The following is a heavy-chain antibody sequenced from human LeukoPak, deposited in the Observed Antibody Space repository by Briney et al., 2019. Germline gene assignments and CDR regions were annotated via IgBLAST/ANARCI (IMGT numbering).Heavy chain of an antibody. CDR3: ASGRITILGVVENWFDP. CDR2: INPNSGGT. V-gene: IGHV1-2*02. CDR1: GYTFTGYY. J-gene: IGHJ5*02. Sequence: ASVKVSCKASGYTFTGYYMHWVRQAPGQGLEWMGWINPNSGGTNYAQKFQGRVTMTRDTSISTAYMELSRLRSDDTAVYYCASGRITILGVVENWFDPWGQGTLVTVSS. D-gene: IGHD3-3*01.